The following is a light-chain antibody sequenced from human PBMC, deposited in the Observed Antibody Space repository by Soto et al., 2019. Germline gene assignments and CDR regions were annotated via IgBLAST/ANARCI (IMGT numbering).Light chain of an antibody. CDR1: SSDVGSYNL. J-gene: IGLJ1*01. CDR2: EGS. Sequence: QSALTQPASVSGSPGQSITISCTGTSSDVGSYNLVPWYQQHPGKAPKLMIYEGSKRPSGVSNRFSGSKSGNTASLTISGLQAEDEADYYCCSYAGSSTSYVFGTGTQLTVL. CDR3: CSYAGSSTSYV. V-gene: IGLV2-23*01.